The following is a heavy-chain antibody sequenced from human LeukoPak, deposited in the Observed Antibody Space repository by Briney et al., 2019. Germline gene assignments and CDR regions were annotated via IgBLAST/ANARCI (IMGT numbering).Heavy chain of an antibody. CDR3: PTKRWRAPPRAS. CDR2: INTDGTVT. CDR1: GFTFSKYW. Sequence: PGGSLRLSCAASGFTFSKYWMLWVRQAPGKGLESVSRINTDGTVTTYADSVKGRFTVSRDNADNTMFLQMNSVRDEDTAVYYWPTKRWRAPPRASGGKGTPATASS. V-gene: IGHV3-74*01. D-gene: IGHD4-23*01. J-gene: IGHJ6*04.